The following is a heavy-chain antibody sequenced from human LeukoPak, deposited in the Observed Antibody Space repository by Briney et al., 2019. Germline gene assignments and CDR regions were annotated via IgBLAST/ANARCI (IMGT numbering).Heavy chain of an antibody. D-gene: IGHD6-13*01. CDR3: AKDWSAASSWYYLPFDY. Sequence: GGSLRLSCAASGFTFDDYAMHWVRQAPGKGLEWVSGISWNSGSIVYADSVKGRFTISRDNSKNTLYLQMNSLRAEDTAVYYCAKDWSAASSWYYLPFDYWGQGTLVTVSS. V-gene: IGHV3-9*01. J-gene: IGHJ4*02. CDR1: GFTFDDYA. CDR2: ISWNSGSI.